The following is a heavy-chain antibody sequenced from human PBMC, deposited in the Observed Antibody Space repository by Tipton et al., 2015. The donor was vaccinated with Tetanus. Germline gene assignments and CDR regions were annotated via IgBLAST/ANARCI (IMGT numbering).Heavy chain of an antibody. Sequence: SLRLSCAASEFTFSRFGMHWVRQAPGKGLEWVAGISYDGSHKYYVDSVRGRFTISRDNSQNTLYLQMHSLRTEDTAVYYCAKAEPVITLAFFDYWGQGTLVTVSS. CDR1: EFTFSRFG. J-gene: IGHJ4*02. V-gene: IGHV3-30*18. D-gene: IGHD3-16*01. CDR3: AKAEPVITLAFFDY. CDR2: ISYDGSHK.